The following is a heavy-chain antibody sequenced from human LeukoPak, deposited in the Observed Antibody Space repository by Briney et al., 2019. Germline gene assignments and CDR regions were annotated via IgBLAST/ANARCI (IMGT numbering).Heavy chain of an antibody. CDR1: GGSISSSSYY. CDR3: ARDRNYYDSSGYTHYFDY. CDR2: IYYSGST. Sequence: NPSETLSLTCTVSGGSISSSSYYWGWIRQPPGKGLEWIGSIYYSGSTYYNPSLKSRVTISVDTSKNQFSLKLSCVTAADTAVYYCARDRNYYDSSGYTHYFDYWGQGTLVTVSS. V-gene: IGHV4-39*07. D-gene: IGHD3-22*01. J-gene: IGHJ4*02.